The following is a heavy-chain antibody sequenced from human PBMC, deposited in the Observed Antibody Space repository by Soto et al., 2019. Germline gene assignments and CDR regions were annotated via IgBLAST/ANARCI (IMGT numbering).Heavy chain of an antibody. D-gene: IGHD2-21*02. CDR3: AKAILTADYYYYGMDV. Sequence: QVQLVESGGGVVQPGRSLRLSCAASGFTFSSYAMHWVRQAPGKGLEWVAVISYDGSNKYYADSVKGRFTISRDNSKNTLYLQMNSLRAEDTAVYYCAKAILTADYYYYGMDVWGQGTTVTVSS. CDR1: GFTFSSYA. V-gene: IGHV3-30-3*01. CDR2: ISYDGSNK. J-gene: IGHJ6*02.